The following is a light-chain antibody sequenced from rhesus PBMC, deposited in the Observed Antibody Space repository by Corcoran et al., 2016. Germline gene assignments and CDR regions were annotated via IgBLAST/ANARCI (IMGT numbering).Light chain of an antibody. CDR3: QQYNDLVT. V-gene: IGKV1-25*01. Sequence: DIQMTQSPSSLSASVGDTVTITCRASQDIRTYLAWYQQKPGKAPRLLVYYETTLQSGVPSRCSGSGSGTEFPLPISGLQPEDFATYYCQQYNDLVTFGGGTKERSN. CDR1: QDIRTY. J-gene: IGKJ4*01. CDR2: YET.